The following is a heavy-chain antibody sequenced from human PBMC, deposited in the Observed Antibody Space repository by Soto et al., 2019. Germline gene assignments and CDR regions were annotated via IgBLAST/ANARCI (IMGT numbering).Heavy chain of an antibody. CDR2: ISYDGSNK. V-gene: IGHV3-30*18. Sequence: QVQLVESGGGVVQPGRSLRLSCAASGFTFSSYGMHWVRQAPGKGLEWVAVISYDGSNKYYADSVKGRFTIARDNSKSTRYLQMNSLRAEDTAVYYGAKDYAWKQLVGCFDPWGQGTLVTVSS. D-gene: IGHD6-13*01. CDR3: AKDYAWKQLVGCFDP. J-gene: IGHJ5*02. CDR1: GFTFSSYG.